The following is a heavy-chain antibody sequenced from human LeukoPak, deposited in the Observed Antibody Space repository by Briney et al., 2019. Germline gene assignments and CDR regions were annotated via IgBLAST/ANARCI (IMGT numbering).Heavy chain of an antibody. Sequence: GESLKISCKASGYSFTSYWIGWVRQMPGKGLEWMGIIDPSDSETRYTPSFQGQVTISVDKSLTTADLQWNSLKASDTAMYYCARQDGDYVYYYGMDVWGQGTTVTVSS. D-gene: IGHD4-17*01. V-gene: IGHV5-51*01. CDR1: GYSFTSYW. J-gene: IGHJ6*02. CDR2: IDPSDSET. CDR3: ARQDGDYVYYYGMDV.